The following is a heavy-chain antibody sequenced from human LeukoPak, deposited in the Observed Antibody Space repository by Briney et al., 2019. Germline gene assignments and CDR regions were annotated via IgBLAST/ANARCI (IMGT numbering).Heavy chain of an antibody. D-gene: IGHD3-16*01. CDR3: AREGDWFDP. V-gene: IGHV4-30-2*01. Sequence: KPSETLSLTCAVSGGSISSGGYSWSWIRQPPGKGLEWIGYIYHSGSTYYNPSLKSRVTISVDRSKNQFSLKLSSVTAADTAVYYCAREGDWFDPWGQGTLVTVSS. CDR2: IYHSGST. CDR1: GGSISSGGYS. J-gene: IGHJ5*02.